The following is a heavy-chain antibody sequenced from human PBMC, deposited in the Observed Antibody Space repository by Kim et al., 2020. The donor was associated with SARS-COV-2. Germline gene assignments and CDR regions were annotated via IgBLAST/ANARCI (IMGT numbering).Heavy chain of an antibody. Sequence: GGSLRLSCAASGFTFDDYAMHWVRLVPEKGLEWVSSINWNSDTIAYADSVKGRFTISRDNAKNSLSLQMNSLRSDDTALYYCVKDGYLEILTGYHYFFDFWGLGTPVTVSS. CDR1: GFTFDDYA. J-gene: IGHJ4*02. CDR3: VKDGYLEILTGYHYFFDF. CDR2: INWNSDTI. V-gene: IGHV3-9*01. D-gene: IGHD3-9*01.